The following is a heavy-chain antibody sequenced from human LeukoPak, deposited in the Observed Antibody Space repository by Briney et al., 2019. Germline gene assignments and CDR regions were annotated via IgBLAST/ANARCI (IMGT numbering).Heavy chain of an antibody. V-gene: IGHV4-38-2*02. CDR3: ARDLGFGYFDY. Sequence: SETLSLACTVSGYSISSGYYWGWIRQPPGKGLEWIGSIYHSGSTYYNPSRKSRVTISVDTSKNQFSLKLSSVTAADTAVYYCARDLGFGYFDYWGQGTLVTVSS. D-gene: IGHD3-16*01. CDR2: IYHSGST. J-gene: IGHJ4*02. CDR1: GYSISSGYY.